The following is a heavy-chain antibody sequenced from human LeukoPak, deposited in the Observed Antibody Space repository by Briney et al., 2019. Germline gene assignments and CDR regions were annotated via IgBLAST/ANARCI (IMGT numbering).Heavy chain of an antibody. Sequence: SVKVSCKASGGTFSSYAISWVRQAPGQGLEWMGGIIPIFGAANYAQKFQGRVTITTDESTSTAYMELSSLRSEDTAVYYCARGTPQGFELHYFDYWGQGTLVTVSS. CDR3: ARGTPQGFELHYFDY. D-gene: IGHD3-10*01. J-gene: IGHJ4*02. CDR1: GGTFSSYA. CDR2: IIPIFGAA. V-gene: IGHV1-69*05.